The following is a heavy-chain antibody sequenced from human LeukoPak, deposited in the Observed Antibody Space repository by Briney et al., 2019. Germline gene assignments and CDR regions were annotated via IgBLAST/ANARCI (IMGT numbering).Heavy chain of an antibody. CDR3: AKGTGSHYFYYYMDV. CDR2: ITVSGSIT. V-gene: IGHV3-23*01. CDR1: GFSYITYA. J-gene: IGHJ6*03. D-gene: IGHD6-19*01. Sequence: PGGSLRLSCAASGFSYITYAMSWVRRAPGKGLEWVAAITVSGSITYHADSVKGRFTVSRDNPKKTMYLQMDSLRVADTAVYYCAKGTGSHYFYYYMDVWGKGTTV.